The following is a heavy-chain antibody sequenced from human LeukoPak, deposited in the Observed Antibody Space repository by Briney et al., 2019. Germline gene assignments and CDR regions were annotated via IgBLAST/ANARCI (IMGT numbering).Heavy chain of an antibody. Sequence: GGPLRLSCAASGFTFRNYGLHWVRQAPGKGLEWVSFIRYDGSNKYYADSVKGRFTISRDNAKNSLYLQMNSLRAEDTAVYYCATEDYMGVWGKGTTVTVSS. CDR2: IRYDGSNK. J-gene: IGHJ6*03. D-gene: IGHD2-15*01. V-gene: IGHV3-30*02. CDR3: ATEDYMGV. CDR1: GFTFRNYG.